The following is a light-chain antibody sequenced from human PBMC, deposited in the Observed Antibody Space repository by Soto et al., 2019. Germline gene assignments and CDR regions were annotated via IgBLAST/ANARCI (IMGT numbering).Light chain of an antibody. V-gene: IGKV3-15*01. CDR3: QQYNNWPPVT. CDR1: QSVSSN. J-gene: IGKJ3*01. CDR2: GAS. Sequence: EIVMTQSPATLSVSPGERATLSCRASQSVSSNLAWYQQKPGQAPRLLIYGASTRATGIPARFSVSGSGTEFTLTISSLQSEDFAVYYGQQYNNWPPVTFGPGTKVDIK.